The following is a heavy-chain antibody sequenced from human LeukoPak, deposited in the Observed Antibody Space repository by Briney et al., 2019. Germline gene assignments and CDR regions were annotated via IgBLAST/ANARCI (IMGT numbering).Heavy chain of an antibody. CDR1: GFTFDDYA. CDR2: ISWNSGSI. D-gene: IGHD1-1*01. CDR3: AKDKHWNVCDY. V-gene: IGHV3-9*01. Sequence: GGSLRLSCAASGFTFDDYAMCWVRQAPGKGLEWVSGISWNSGSIAYADSVKGRFTISRDNANKFSYLQMNSLRADDTAVYYCAKDKHWNVCDYWGRGTLVTVSS. J-gene: IGHJ4*02.